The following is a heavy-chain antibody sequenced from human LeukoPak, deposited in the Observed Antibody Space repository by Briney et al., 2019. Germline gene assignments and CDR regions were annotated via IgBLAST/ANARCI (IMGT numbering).Heavy chain of an antibody. V-gene: IGHV3-20*04. CDR2: INWNGGST. J-gene: IGHJ6*03. CDR1: GFTFDDYG. CDR3: ARGGPINYYYYMDV. Sequence: RPGGSLRLSCAASGFTFDDYGMSWVRQAPGKGLEWVSGINWNGGSTGYADSVKGRFTISRDNAKNSLYLQMNSLRAEDTALYYCARGGPINYYYYMDVWGKGTTVTVSS. D-gene: IGHD5-12*01.